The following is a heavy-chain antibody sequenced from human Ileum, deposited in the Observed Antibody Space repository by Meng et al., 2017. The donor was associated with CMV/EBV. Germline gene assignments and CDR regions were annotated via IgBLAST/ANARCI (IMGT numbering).Heavy chain of an antibody. J-gene: IGHJ1*01. CDR2: INYRGTT. V-gene: IGHV4-30-4*08. CDR1: GGSISSGDYY. Sequence: QVQRQESGPGLVKPSQTLSLTVTVSGGSISSGDYYWSWIREPPGKGLEWIGYINYRGTTYYNPSLKSRLTISVDTSNNQFSLILSSVTAADTALYYCARAISGHYYVPWGQGTLVTVSS. D-gene: IGHD3-22*01. CDR3: ARAISGHYYVP.